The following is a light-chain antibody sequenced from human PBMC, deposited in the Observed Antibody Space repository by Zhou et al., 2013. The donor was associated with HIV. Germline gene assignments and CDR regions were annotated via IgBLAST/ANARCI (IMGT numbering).Light chain of an antibody. Sequence: AIQLTQSPSSLSASVGDRVTITCRASQGIRSALAWYQQKPGKVPKLLISDASSLESGVPSRFSGSGSGTDFTLTISSLQPEDFASYYCQQFNSYPLTFGGGTKVEIK. CDR2: DAS. J-gene: IGKJ4*01. CDR1: QGIRSA. V-gene: IGKV1-13*02. CDR3: QQFNSYPLT.